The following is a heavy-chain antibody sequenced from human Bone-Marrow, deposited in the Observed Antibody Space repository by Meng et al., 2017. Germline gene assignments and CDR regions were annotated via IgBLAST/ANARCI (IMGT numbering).Heavy chain of an antibody. Sequence: EVQLVESGGGLVQPGGSLRLSCAASGFTFSDHYMDWVRQAPGKGLEWVSTIDYNGASTYYADSVKGRFTISRDNSRNTLYLQMNSLRAEDTAVYYCAKQISIQRHFDYWGQGTLVTVSS. CDR1: GFTFSDHY. CDR2: IDYNGAST. V-gene: IGHV3-23*04. CDR3: AKQISIQRHFDY. J-gene: IGHJ4*02.